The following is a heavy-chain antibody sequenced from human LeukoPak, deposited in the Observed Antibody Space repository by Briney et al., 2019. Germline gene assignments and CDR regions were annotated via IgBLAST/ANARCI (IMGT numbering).Heavy chain of an antibody. CDR1: GGSINNYY. Sequence: SETLSLTCTDSGGSINNYYWSWVRQPPGAGLEWLAYIYYTGSTNYNPSLKSRVTISVDTSKNQFSLKLSSVTAADTAVYYCARHGGGYYYDSSGHKPDFDYWGQGTLVTVSS. CDR2: IYYTGST. CDR3: ARHGGGYYYDSSGHKPDFDY. J-gene: IGHJ4*02. D-gene: IGHD3-22*01. V-gene: IGHV4-59*08.